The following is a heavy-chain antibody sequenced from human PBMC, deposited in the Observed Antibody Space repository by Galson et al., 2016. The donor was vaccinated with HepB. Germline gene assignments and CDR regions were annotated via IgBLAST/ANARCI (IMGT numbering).Heavy chain of an antibody. Sequence: SLRLSCAASGFTFSTYSMSWVRQAPGKGLEWVSSISGSSGYIYYADSVRGRFTISRDNAKNSLSLQMNSLRAEDTGVYYCVRAYSTSWYILYYFDFWGQGSLVTVSS. CDR1: GFTFSTYS. V-gene: IGHV3-21*01. J-gene: IGHJ4*02. D-gene: IGHD6-13*01. CDR3: VRAYSTSWYILYYFDF. CDR2: ISGSSGYI.